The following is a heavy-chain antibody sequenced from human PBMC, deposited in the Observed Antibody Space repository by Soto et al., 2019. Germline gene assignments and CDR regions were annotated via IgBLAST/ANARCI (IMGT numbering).Heavy chain of an antibody. CDR2: ISGSGGST. Sequence: EVQLLESGGGLVQPGGSLRLSCAASGFTFSSYAMSWVRQAPGKGLEWVSAISGSGGSTYYADSVKGRFTISRDNSKNTLYLQMNSLRAEDTAVYYCANPNVLGVVIIEDAFDIWGQGTMVTVSS. J-gene: IGHJ3*02. D-gene: IGHD3-3*01. CDR1: GFTFSSYA. V-gene: IGHV3-23*01. CDR3: ANPNVLGVVIIEDAFDI.